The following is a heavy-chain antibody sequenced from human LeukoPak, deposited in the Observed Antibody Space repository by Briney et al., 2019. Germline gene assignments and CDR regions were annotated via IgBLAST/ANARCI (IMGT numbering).Heavy chain of an antibody. CDR3: AKILGYCSGGSCYPFYFDY. CDR2: ISGSGGST. D-gene: IGHD2-15*01. CDR1: GFTFSSYA. J-gene: IGHJ4*02. Sequence: GGSLRPSCAASGFTFSSYAMSWVRQAPGKGLEWVSAISGSGGSTYYADSVKGRFTISRDNSKNTLYLQMNSLRAEDTAVYYCAKILGYCSGGSCYPFYFDYWGQGTLVTVSS. V-gene: IGHV3-23*01.